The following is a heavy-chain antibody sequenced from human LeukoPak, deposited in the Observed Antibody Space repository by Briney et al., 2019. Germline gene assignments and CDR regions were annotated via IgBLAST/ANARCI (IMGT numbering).Heavy chain of an antibody. CDR3: AKGPFFYYDASGYNYFDS. V-gene: IGHV3-30*07. D-gene: IGHD3-22*01. CDR1: GFTFSSYA. Sequence: PGRSLRLSCAASGFTFSSYAMHWVRQAPGKGLEWVAVISYDGSNKYYADSVKGRFTISRDNSKDTLYLQMNSLRVEDTAIYYCAKGPFFYYDASGYNYFDSWGQGTLVTVSS. CDR2: ISYDGSNK. J-gene: IGHJ4*02.